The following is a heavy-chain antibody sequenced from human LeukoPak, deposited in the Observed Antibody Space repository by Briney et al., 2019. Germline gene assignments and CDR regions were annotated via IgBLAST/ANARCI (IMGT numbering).Heavy chain of an antibody. Sequence: SETLSLTCTVSGGSTRSGSHYWAWIRQPPGKGLEWIGSIYYSGSTYYNPSLENRVTISIDTSKNHFSLKLSSLSAADTSVYYCAKRDDSGGNLVDLWGQGTLVTVS. J-gene: IGHJ4*02. D-gene: IGHD3-22*01. CDR1: GGSTRSGSHY. V-gene: IGHV4-39*02. CDR2: IYYSGST. CDR3: AKRDDSGGNLVDL.